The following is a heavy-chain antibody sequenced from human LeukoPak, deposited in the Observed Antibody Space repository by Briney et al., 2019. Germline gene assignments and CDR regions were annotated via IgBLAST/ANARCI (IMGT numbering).Heavy chain of an antibody. D-gene: IGHD6-19*01. CDR3: ARDGGAVAGTVDAFDI. V-gene: IGHV3-66*01. CDR1: GFTVSSNY. J-gene: IGHJ3*02. CDR2: IYSGGST. Sequence: GGSLRLSCAASGFTVSSNYMSWVRQAPGKGLEWVSVIYSGGSTYYADSVKGRFTISSDNSKNTLYLQMNSLRAEDTAVYYCARDGGAVAGTVDAFDIWGQGTMVTVSS.